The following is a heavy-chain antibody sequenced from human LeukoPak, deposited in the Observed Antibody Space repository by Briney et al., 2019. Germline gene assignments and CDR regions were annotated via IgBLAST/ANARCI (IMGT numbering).Heavy chain of an antibody. CDR3: AKGAGGFSYYNWFDP. CDR2: IYYIGTT. CDR1: GGSISSSPYY. J-gene: IGHJ5*02. Sequence: SETLSLTCTVSGGSISSSPYYWGWIRQPPGKGLEWIGSIYYIGTTHYNPSLESRVTISVDTSKNQFSLKLASVTAADTAIYYCAKGAGGFSYYNWFDPWGQGTLVTVSS. V-gene: IGHV4-39*07. D-gene: IGHD5-18*01.